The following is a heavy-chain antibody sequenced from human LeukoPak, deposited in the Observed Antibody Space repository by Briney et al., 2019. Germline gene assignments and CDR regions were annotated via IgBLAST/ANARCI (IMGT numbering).Heavy chain of an antibody. V-gene: IGHV5-51*01. CDR1: VYSLTSHW. D-gene: IGHD2-15*01. CDR2: IYPGDSDT. CDR3: ARHTSGSPWDAIDA. Sequence: GESLKISCKGSVYSLTSHWIAWVRQMPGKGLEWMGIIYPGDSDTRYSPSFQGQVTISADKSINTAYLQWSSLKTSDTAMYYCARHTSGSPWDAIDAWGQGTKVTVSS. J-gene: IGHJ6*02.